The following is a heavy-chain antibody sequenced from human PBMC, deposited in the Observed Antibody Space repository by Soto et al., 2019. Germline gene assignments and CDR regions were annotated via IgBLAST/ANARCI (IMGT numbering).Heavy chain of an antibody. CDR3: AKPLGLLRRAMAQGSDY. V-gene: IGHV3-30*18. D-gene: IGHD5-18*01. CDR2: VSYDEITK. Sequence: LRLSCAASGFTFSSYGMNWVHQAPGKGLEWVAVVSYDEITKYYADSVKGRFTISRDNSKNTVYLQMNSLRPEDTAVYYCAKPLGLLRRAMAQGSDYWGQGTLVTVSS. J-gene: IGHJ4*02. CDR1: GFTFSSYG.